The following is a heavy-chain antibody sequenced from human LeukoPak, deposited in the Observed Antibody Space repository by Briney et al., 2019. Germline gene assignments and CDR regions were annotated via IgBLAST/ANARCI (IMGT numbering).Heavy chain of an antibody. V-gene: IGHV1-2*02. CDR1: GYTFAGYY. J-gene: IGHJ4*02. CDR2: INPKIGGT. CDR3: GRDFRDSLDY. Sequence: ASVKVSCKASGYTFAGYYMHWVRQAPGQGLEWMGWINPKIGGTNYAQKFQGRVTMTRDTSISTAYMELSRLRSDDTAVYYCGRDFRDSLDYWGQGTLVTVSS.